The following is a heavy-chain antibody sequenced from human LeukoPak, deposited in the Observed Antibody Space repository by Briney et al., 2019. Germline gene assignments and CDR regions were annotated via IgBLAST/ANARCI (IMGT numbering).Heavy chain of an antibody. V-gene: IGHV3-7*01. Sequence: GGSLRLSCAISGFTFTDYWMNWVRQAPGKGLDWVASIRQGGGEKYYLDSVKGRFTISRDNTKDSLYLQLSALRAEDTAVYYCARDGTAPGLYFDLWGQGTLVTVS. D-gene: IGHD6-13*01. CDR1: GFTFTDYW. CDR2: IRQGGGEK. J-gene: IGHJ4*01. CDR3: ARDGTAPGLYFDL.